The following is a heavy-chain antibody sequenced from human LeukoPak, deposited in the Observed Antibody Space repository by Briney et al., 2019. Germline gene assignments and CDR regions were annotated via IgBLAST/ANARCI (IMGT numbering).Heavy chain of an antibody. CDR3: ARGRPYYYDGSGYQYCFDY. J-gene: IGHJ4*02. CDR1: VGTFSSYA. Sequence: GASVKVSCTASVGTFSSYAISWVRQAHGQGLEWMGRIIPFFGTANYAQKFQGRVTITADKSTSTAYMELSSLRSEDTAVYYCARGRPYYYDGSGYQYCFDYWGQGTLVTVSS. V-gene: IGHV1-69*06. CDR2: IIPFFGTA. D-gene: IGHD3-22*01.